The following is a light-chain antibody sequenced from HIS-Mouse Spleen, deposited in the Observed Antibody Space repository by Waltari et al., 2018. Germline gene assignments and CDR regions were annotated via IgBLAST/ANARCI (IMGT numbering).Light chain of an antibody. V-gene: IGLV2-23*01. CDR2: EGS. Sequence: QSALTQPASVSGSPGHSLTISCTGPSSDVGSYNLVSRYQQHPGKAPKLMIYEGSKRPSGVSNRFSGSKSGNTASLTISGLQAEDEADYYCCSYAGSSTYVFGTGTKVTVL. CDR3: CSYAGSSTYV. J-gene: IGLJ1*01. CDR1: SSDVGSYNL.